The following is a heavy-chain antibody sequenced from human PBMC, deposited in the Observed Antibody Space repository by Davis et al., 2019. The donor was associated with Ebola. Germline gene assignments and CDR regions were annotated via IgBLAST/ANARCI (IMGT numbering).Heavy chain of an antibody. CDR1: GFTFSESA. CDR2: ISAAGGGANT. Sequence: GGSLRLSCAASGFTFSESAMNWVHQAPGKGLEWVSGISAAGGGANTYYADSVRGRFTISRDNAENTLYLQMNSLRAEDTAVYYCARDSDDYSFDYWGQGTLVTVSS. CDR3: ARDSDDYSFDY. V-gene: IGHV3-23*01. D-gene: IGHD4-11*01. J-gene: IGHJ4*02.